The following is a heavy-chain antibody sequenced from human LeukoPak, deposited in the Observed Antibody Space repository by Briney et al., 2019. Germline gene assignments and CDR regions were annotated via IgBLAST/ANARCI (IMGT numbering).Heavy chain of an antibody. J-gene: IGHJ4*02. Sequence: PSETLSLTCTVSGGSISSYYWSWIRQPPGKGLEGIGYIYYSGSTNYNPSLKSRVTISVDTSKNQFSLKLSSVTAADTAVYYCARTTYYYDSSGYSGGYYFDYWGQGTLVTVSS. CDR2: IYYSGST. CDR3: ARTTYYYDSSGYSGGYYFDY. CDR1: GGSISSYY. V-gene: IGHV4-59*08. D-gene: IGHD3-22*01.